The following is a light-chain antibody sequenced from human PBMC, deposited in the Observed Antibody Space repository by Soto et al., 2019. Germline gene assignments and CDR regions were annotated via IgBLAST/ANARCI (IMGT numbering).Light chain of an antibody. CDR3: QQRSYWPPFT. CDR1: QSISTS. J-gene: IGKJ2*01. V-gene: IGKV3-11*01. CDR2: HAS. Sequence: EIVLTQSPATLSLSPGESATLSCRASQSISTSLAWYQQRPGHAPRLIIYHASNRTTAIPARFIGSGSGTDFTLTISSLEPEDFAVYYCQQRSYWPPFTSGKGTKLQIK.